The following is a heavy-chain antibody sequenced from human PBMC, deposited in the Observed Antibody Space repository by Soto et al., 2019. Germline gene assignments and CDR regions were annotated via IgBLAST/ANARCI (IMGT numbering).Heavy chain of an antibody. Sequence: SETLSLTCAVYGGSFSGYYWSWIRQPPGKGLEWIGEINHSGSTNYNPSLKSRVTISVDTSKNQFSLKLSSVTAADTAVYYCARGGRGYSYGAFDYWGQGTLVTVSS. J-gene: IGHJ4*02. CDR2: INHSGST. CDR3: ARGGRGYSYGAFDY. CDR1: GGSFSGYY. D-gene: IGHD5-18*01. V-gene: IGHV4-34*01.